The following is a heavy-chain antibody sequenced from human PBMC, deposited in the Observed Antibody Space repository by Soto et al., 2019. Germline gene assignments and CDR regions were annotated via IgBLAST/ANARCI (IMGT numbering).Heavy chain of an antibody. CDR3: ARDGTAYSFDS. CDR2: IYHSGST. Sequence: QVQLQESGPGLVKPSGTLSLTCAVSGGSISSSNWWSWVRQPPGKGLEWIGEIYHSGSTNYNPSFESRVTISVDMSKNQFSLKLNSVSAADTALYYCARDGTAYSFDSWGPGTLVTVSS. V-gene: IGHV4-4*02. J-gene: IGHJ4*02. D-gene: IGHD2-21*01. CDR1: GGSISSSNW.